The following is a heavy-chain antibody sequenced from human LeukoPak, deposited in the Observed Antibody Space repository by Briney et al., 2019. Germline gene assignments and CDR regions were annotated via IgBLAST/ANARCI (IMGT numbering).Heavy chain of an antibody. Sequence: GGSLGLSCAASGFTFSLYWMNWVRRAPGKGLEWVANIKQDGSEKNYVDSVKGRFTISRDNAKNSLYLQMNNLRVEDTAMYYCAGGTGFIIKDWGQGTLVTVSS. CDR1: GFTFSLYW. CDR2: IKQDGSEK. D-gene: IGHD3-9*01. J-gene: IGHJ4*02. CDR3: AGGTGFIIKD. V-gene: IGHV3-7*03.